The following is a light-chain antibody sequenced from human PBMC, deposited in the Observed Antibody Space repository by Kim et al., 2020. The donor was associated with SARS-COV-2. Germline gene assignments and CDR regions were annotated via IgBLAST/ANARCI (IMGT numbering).Light chain of an antibody. J-gene: IGLJ2*01. V-gene: IGLV1-51*01. CDR1: SSNIGNNY. Sequence: QSVLTQPPSVSAAPGQKVTISCSGSSSNIGNNYVSWYQQLPGTAPKLLSYDNDKRPSGTPDRFSGSKSGTSATLVITGIQPGDEADYYCGTWDSSLIAAVFGGGTQLTVL. CDR2: DND. CDR3: GTWDSSLIAAV.